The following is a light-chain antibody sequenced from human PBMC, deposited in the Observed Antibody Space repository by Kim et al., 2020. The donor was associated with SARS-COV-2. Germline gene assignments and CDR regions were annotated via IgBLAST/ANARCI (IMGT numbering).Light chain of an antibody. Sequence: GPAITLPSTGTSSDVGGYNFVSWYQQHPGKVPKVIIYDVSNRPSGVSNRFSGSKSGNTASLTISGLQAEHEAYYYCSSYTSSSTFVFGTGTKVTVL. CDR1: SSDVGGYNF. CDR3: SSYTSSSTFV. CDR2: DVS. J-gene: IGLJ1*01. V-gene: IGLV2-14*03.